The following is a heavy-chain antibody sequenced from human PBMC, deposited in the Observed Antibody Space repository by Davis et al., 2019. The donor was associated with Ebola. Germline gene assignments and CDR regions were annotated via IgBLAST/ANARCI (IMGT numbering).Heavy chain of an antibody. CDR3: ARGYCSSTSCFSYYYYMDV. Sequence: SVKVSCKASGGTFSSYAISWVRQAPGQGLEWMGGIIPIIGTANYAQKFQGRVTITADESTSTAYMELSSLRSEDTAVYYCARGYCSSTSCFSYYYYMDVWGKGTTVTVSS. V-gene: IGHV1-69*13. J-gene: IGHJ6*03. CDR1: GGTFSSYA. D-gene: IGHD2-2*01. CDR2: IIPIIGTA.